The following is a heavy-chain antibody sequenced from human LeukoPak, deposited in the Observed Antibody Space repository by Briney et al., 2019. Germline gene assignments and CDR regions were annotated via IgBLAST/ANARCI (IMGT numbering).Heavy chain of an antibody. D-gene: IGHD5-18*01. CDR2: IIHSGST. V-gene: IGHV4-34*01. J-gene: IGHJ3*02. CDR1: GGSFSGYY. Sequence: SETLSLTCAVYGGSFSGYYWTWFRQPPGKGLDWIGEIIHSGSTYYNPSLKSRMTITVDTSKNQFSLKLTSVTAADTAVYYCARGVNSYGSAFDIWGQGTMVTVSS. CDR3: ARGVNSYGSAFDI.